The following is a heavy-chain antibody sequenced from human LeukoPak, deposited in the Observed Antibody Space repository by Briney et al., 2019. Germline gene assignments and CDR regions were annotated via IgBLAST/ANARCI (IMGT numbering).Heavy chain of an antibody. CDR2: IGIDSGNT. J-gene: IGHJ4*02. CDR3: ARDYKYAFDN. CDR1: GFTFSDDS. V-gene: IGHV3-48*01. D-gene: IGHD5-24*01. Sequence: GESLRLSCAASGFTFSDDSMNWVRQAPGKGLEWISYIGIDSGNTNYAVSVKGRFTISGDKAENSLYLQMNSLRVEDTAVYYCARDYKYAFDNWGQGTLVTVSS.